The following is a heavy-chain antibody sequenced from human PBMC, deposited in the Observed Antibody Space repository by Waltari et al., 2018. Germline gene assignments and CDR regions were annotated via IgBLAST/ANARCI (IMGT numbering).Heavy chain of an antibody. J-gene: IGHJ4*02. Sequence: QVHLVESGGGVVQPGGSLRLSCAAPGFNFTLFGMHWVRQAPGKGREWVSVRSYDGSNENDADSVKGRFTMSRDNSKKMLYVQMNNLRAEDSAVYYCVKGNEIDYWGQGTLVTVSS. CDR1: GFNFTLFG. V-gene: IGHV3-30*02. CDR2: RSYDGSNE. CDR3: VKGNEIDY. D-gene: IGHD1-1*01.